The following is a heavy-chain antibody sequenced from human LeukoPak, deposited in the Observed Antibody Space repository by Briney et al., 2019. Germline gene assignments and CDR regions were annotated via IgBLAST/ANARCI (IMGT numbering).Heavy chain of an antibody. V-gene: IGHV4-34*01. J-gene: IGHJ4*02. CDR2: IHAVEGT. Sequence: SETLSLICTVSGDSLNNRYWDWIRQPPGKGLEWIGEIHAVEGTNYNPSLRSRVTVSLDTSKNQFSLKMSSVTAADTAVYYCTSGTDSRKLGYWGQGTLVTVSS. CDR1: GDSLNNRY. CDR3: TSGTDSRKLGY. D-gene: IGHD3-22*01.